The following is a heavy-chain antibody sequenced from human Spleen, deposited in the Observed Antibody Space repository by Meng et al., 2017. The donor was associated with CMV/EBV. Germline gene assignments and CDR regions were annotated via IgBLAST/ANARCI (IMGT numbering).Heavy chain of an antibody. CDR1: GFTFSDYY. CDR3: TTTRRSGTGLVRVDY. Sequence: GSLRLSCAASGFTFSDYYVSWIRQAPGKGPEWVGRIKSKTDGETTDYAAPVKGRFTISRDDSKSTVYLQMNSLEVEDAAVYYCTTTRRSGTGLVRVDYWGQGTLVTVSS. J-gene: IGHJ4*02. CDR2: IKSKTDGETT. D-gene: IGHD5-18*01. V-gene: IGHV3-15*01.